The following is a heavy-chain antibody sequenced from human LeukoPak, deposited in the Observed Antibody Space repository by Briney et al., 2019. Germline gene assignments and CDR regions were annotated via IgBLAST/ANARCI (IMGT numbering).Heavy chain of an antibody. CDR2: IIPILGIA. CDR3: ARVGDLRYFDWSQQYYFDY. D-gene: IGHD3-9*01. Sequence: ASVKVSCKASGGTFSSYAISWVRQAPGQGLEWMGRIIPILGIANYAQKFQGRVTITADKSTSTAYMELSSLRSEDTAVYYSARVGDLRYFDWSQQYYFDYWGQGTLVTVSS. J-gene: IGHJ4*02. CDR1: GGTFSSYA. V-gene: IGHV1-69*04.